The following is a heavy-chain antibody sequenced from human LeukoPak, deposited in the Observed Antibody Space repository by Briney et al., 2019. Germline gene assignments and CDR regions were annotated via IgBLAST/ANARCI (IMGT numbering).Heavy chain of an antibody. Sequence: GGSLRLSCAASGFTFSSYWMSWVRQAPGKGLEWVANIKQDGSEKYYVDSVKGRFTISRDNAKNSLYLQMNSLRAEDTAVYYCARLYYDYVWGSYRYSPTLDYWGQGTLVTVSS. CDR2: IKQDGSEK. CDR1: GFTFSSYW. J-gene: IGHJ4*02. D-gene: IGHD3-16*02. V-gene: IGHV3-7*01. CDR3: ARLYYDYVWGSYRYSPTLDY.